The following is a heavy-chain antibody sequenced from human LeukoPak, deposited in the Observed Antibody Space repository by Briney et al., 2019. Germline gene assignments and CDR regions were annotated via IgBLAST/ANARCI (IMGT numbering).Heavy chain of an antibody. D-gene: IGHD5-18*01. CDR3: GVRGYSYGYSWNFDH. V-gene: IGHV4-34*01. CDR2: INHSGST. CDR1: GGSFSGYY. J-gene: IGHJ4*02. Sequence: SETLSLTCAVYGGSFSGYYWSWIRQPPGKGLEWIGEINHSGSTNYNPSLKSRVTISVDTSKNQFSLKLSSVTAADTAVYYCGVRGYSYGYSWNFDHWGQGTLVTVSS.